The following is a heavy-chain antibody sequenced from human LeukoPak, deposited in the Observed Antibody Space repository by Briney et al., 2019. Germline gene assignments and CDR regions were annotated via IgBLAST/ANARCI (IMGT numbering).Heavy chain of an antibody. J-gene: IGHJ3*02. CDR2: IYHRRST. V-gene: IGHV4-38-2*02. CDR3: AREVAGDAFDI. Sequence: SQTLSLTCAVSGYSISRGHYWGWLRPPPGEGVDWRGSIYHRRSTYYNPSLKSGVTISVDTSKNQCSLKLSSATAADTAVYYCAREVAGDAFDIWGQGTMVTVSS. D-gene: IGHD3-10*01. CDR1: GYSISRGHY.